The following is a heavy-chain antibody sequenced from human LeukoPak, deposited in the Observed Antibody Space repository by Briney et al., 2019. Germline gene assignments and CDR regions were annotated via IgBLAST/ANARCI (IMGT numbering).Heavy chain of an antibody. CDR3: AKEVYGDSTGGRFQN. J-gene: IGHJ1*01. CDR2: ISWNSGSI. Sequence: PGGSLRLSCAASGFTFDDYAMHWVRQAPGKGLEWVSGISWNSGSIGYADSVKGRFTISRDNAKNSLYLQMSSLRAEDTAVYYCAKEVYGDSTGGRFQNWGQGTLVTVSS. CDR1: GFTFDDYA. V-gene: IGHV3-9*01. D-gene: IGHD4-17*01.